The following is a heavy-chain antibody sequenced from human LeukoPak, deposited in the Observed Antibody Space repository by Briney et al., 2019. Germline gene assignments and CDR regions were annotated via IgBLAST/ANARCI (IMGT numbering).Heavy chain of an antibody. Sequence: WASVKVSCRASGYTFTSTGINWVRQAPGQGLEWMGWISAYNGNTNYAQKLQGRVTMTTDTSTSTAYMELRSLRSDDTAVYYCARDRMLPHYYATTDQLDYWGQGTLVTVSS. V-gene: IGHV1-18*01. CDR2: ISAYNGNT. CDR3: ARDRMLPHYYATTDQLDY. D-gene: IGHD3-10*01. CDR1: GYTFTSTG. J-gene: IGHJ4*02.